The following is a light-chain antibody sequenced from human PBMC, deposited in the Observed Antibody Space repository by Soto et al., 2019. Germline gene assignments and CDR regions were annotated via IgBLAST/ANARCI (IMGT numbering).Light chain of an antibody. CDR1: QSVSSY. CDR3: QQHSHWPPWT. CDR2: DAS. V-gene: IGKV3-11*01. Sequence: EIVLTQSPATLSLSPGERATLSCRASQSVSSYLAWYQQKPGQAPRLLIYDASNRATGIPARFSGSGSGTEFTLTISSLEPEDFAVYYCQQHSHWPPWTFGQGTKVDIK. J-gene: IGKJ1*01.